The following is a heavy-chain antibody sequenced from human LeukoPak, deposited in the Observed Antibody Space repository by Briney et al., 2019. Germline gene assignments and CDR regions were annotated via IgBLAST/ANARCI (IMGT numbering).Heavy chain of an antibody. CDR1: GGSISSGGYY. V-gene: IGHV4-30-2*01. CDR3: ARWKDCSSTSCYQYYFDY. Sequence: SQTLSLTCTVSGGSISSGGYYWSWIRQPPGKGLEWIGYIYHSGSTYYNPSLKSRVTISVDRSKNQFSLKLSSVTAADTAVYYCARWKDCSSTSCYQYYFDYWGQGTLVTVSS. D-gene: IGHD2-2*01. CDR2: IYHSGST. J-gene: IGHJ4*02.